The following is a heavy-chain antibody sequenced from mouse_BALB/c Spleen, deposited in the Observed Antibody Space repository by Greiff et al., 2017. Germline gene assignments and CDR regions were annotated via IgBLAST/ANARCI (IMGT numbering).Heavy chain of an antibody. CDR2: ISSGSSTI. V-gene: IGHV5-17*02. CDR1: GFTFSSFG. Sequence: EVKLVESGGGLVQPGGSRKLSCAASGFTFSSFGMHWVRQAPEKGLEWVAYISSGSSTIYYADTVKGRFTISRDNAKNTLYLQMSSLRSEDTAMYYCADLLRAYWGQGTLVTVSA. J-gene: IGHJ3*01. D-gene: IGHD1-1*01. CDR3: ADLLRAY.